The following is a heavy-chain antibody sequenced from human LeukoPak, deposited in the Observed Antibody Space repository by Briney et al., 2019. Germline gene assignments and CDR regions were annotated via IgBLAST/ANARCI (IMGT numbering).Heavy chain of an antibody. CDR1: GGSLSSSSYY. Sequence: PSETLSLTCTVSGGSLSSSSYYWGWIRQPPGKGLEWIGSIYYSGSTYYNPSLKSRVTISVDTSKNQFSLKLSSVTAADTAVYYCARSGYYYSYAFDIWGQGTMVTVSS. D-gene: IGHD3-22*01. V-gene: IGHV4-39*01. CDR2: IYYSGST. J-gene: IGHJ3*02. CDR3: ARSGYYYSYAFDI.